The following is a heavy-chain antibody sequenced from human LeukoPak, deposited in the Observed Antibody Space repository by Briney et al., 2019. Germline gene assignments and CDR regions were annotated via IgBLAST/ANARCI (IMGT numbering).Heavy chain of an antibody. D-gene: IGHD5-12*01. CDR2: INSDGSST. Sequence: GGSLRLSCAASGFTFSSYWMHWDRQAPGKGLVWVSRINSDGSSTSYTDSVKGRFTISRDNAKNTLYLQMNSLRAEDTAVYYCARDGTGYSGYDPPNDYWGQGTLVTVSS. CDR3: ARDGTGYSGYDPPNDY. CDR1: GFTFSSYW. V-gene: IGHV3-74*01. J-gene: IGHJ4*02.